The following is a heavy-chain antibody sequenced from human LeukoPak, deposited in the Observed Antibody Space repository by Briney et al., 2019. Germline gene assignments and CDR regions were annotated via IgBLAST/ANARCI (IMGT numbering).Heavy chain of an antibody. CDR2: IGVTGDT. J-gene: IGHJ4*02. CDR1: GFTFSKDD. CDR3: ARAGRGYSYLFDY. V-gene: IGHV3-13*01. D-gene: IGHD5-18*01. Sequence: PGGSLRLSCAASGFTFSKDDFNWVRQAPGKGLEWVAAIGVTGDTYYADSVKGRFTISREDAANSLYLQMRSLGAGDTALYYCARAGRGYSYLFDYWGQGTLVTVSS.